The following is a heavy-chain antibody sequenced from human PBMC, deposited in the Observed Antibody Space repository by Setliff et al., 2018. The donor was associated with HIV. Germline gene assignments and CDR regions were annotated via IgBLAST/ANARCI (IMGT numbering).Heavy chain of an antibody. CDR3: ARAPRSPLRWRDNLLSSSSFFMDV. CDR2: IYPGDSDT. J-gene: IGHJ6*03. V-gene: IGHV5-51*01. D-gene: IGHD2-21*01. CDR1: GYIFTDYW. Sequence: GESLKISCEASGYIFTDYWIGWVRQMPGKGLEWMGIIYPGDSDTRYSPSFQGQVTFSADMSISAVYLQWDSLKASDSAIYYCARAPRSPLRWRDNLLSSSSFFMDVWGKGTTVTVSS.